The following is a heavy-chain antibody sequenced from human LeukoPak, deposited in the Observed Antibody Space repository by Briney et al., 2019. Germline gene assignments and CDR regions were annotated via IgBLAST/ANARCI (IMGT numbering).Heavy chain of an antibody. V-gene: IGHV3-66*01. CDR3: ARGPWASFDY. CDR2: IYSDGDT. D-gene: IGHD3-16*01. CDR1: GFTVSRIY. J-gene: IGHJ4*02. Sequence: GGSLRLSCAASGFTVSRIYMTWVRQAPGKGLEWVSVIYSDGDTYYVDSVKGRFTISRDNSKNTLYLQMNSLRAEDTAVYYCARGPWASFDYWGQGTLVTVSS.